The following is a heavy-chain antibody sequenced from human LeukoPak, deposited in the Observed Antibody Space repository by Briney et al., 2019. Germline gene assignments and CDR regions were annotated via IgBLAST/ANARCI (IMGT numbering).Heavy chain of an antibody. V-gene: IGHV3-33*01. D-gene: IGHD5-24*01. J-gene: IGHJ4*02. Sequence: GGSLRLSCAASGFTFSSYGMHWVRQAPGKGLEWVAVMWYDGSNKYYADSVKGRFTISRDNAKNSLYLQMNSLRAEDTALYYCARDSRWLQKDYWGQGTLVTVSS. CDR3: ARDSRWLQKDY. CDR1: GFTFSSYG. CDR2: MWYDGSNK.